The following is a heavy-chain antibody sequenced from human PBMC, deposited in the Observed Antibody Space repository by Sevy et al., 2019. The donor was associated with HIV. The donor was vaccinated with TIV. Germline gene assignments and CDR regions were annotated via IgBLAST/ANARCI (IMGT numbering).Heavy chain of an antibody. CDR2: IYPGDSDT. V-gene: IGHV5-51*01. Sequence: GGSLRLSCKGSGYSFTSYWIGWVRQMPGKGLEWMGIIYPGDSDTRYSPSFQGQVTISADKSISTAYLQWSSLKASDTAMYYCARRVDIMITGTTRGANWFDPWGQGTLVTVSS. CDR3: ARRVDIMITGTTRGANWFDP. CDR1: GYSFTSYW. D-gene: IGHD1-20*01. J-gene: IGHJ5*02.